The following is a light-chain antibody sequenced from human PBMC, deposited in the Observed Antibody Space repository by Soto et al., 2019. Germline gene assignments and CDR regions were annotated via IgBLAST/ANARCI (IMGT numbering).Light chain of an antibody. CDR1: INDAGAYNY. CDR2: DVN. CDR3: SSYTSSYTLV. V-gene: IGLV2-14*01. J-gene: IGLJ1*01. Sequence: QSALTQPASVSGSPGQSITISCIGTINDAGAYNYVSWYQQRPGSAPQLILFDVNNRPSGTSNRFSGSKSGHTAYLTISALLSDDEAIYHCSSYTSSYTLVFGSGTKVTVL.